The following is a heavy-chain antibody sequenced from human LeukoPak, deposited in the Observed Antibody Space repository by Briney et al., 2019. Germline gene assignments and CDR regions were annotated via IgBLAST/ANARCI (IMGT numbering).Heavy chain of an antibody. CDR1: GFTFSSYG. Sequence: GGSLRLSCAASGFTFSSYGMHWVRQAPGKGLEWVAVMSYDGSNKYYADSVKGRFTISRDNSKNTLYLQMNSLRAEDTAVYYCAKDQVMRYFELSMDVWGKGTTVTVSS. V-gene: IGHV3-30*18. D-gene: IGHD3-9*01. J-gene: IGHJ6*04. CDR2: MSYDGSNK. CDR3: AKDQVMRYFELSMDV.